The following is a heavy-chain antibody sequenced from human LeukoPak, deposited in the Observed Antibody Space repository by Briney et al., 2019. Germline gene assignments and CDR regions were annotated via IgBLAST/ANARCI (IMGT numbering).Heavy chain of an antibody. V-gene: IGHV1-24*01. CDR2: FDPEDGET. CDR3: ATSGYSSGWYDRH. J-gene: IGHJ4*02. CDR1: GYTLTELS. D-gene: IGHD6-19*01. Sequence: ASVTVSFTVSGYTLTELSMHWVRQAPGKGLERVGGFDPEDGETIYAQKFQGRVTMTEDTSTDTAYMELSSLRSEDTAVYYCATSGYSSGWYDRHWGQGTLVTVSS.